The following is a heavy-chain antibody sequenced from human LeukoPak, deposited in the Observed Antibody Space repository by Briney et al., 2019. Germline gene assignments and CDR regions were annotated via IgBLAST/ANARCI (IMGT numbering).Heavy chain of an antibody. D-gene: IGHD1-26*01. CDR3: AKYSGSYYYPPNWDS. J-gene: IGHJ4*02. CDR1: GLTFSSYA. Sequence: GGSLRLSCAASGLTFSSYAMSWVRQAPGKGLEWVSGISGSGSSTYYADSVKGRFTLSRDYPKNTLYLQMNSLRAEDTAVYFCAKYSGSYYYPPNWDSWGQGTLVTVSS. CDR2: ISGSGSST. V-gene: IGHV3-23*01.